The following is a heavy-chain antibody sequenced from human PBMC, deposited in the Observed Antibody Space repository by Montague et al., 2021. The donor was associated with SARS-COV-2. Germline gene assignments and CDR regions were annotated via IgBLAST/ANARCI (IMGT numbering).Heavy chain of an antibody. CDR1: GGPISGSSDY. CDR2: IFYSGST. CDR3: ASMVRAQVYYFDY. D-gene: IGHD3-10*01. V-gene: IGHV4-39*01. Sequence: SETLSLTCTVTGGPISGSSDYWGWTRQPPGKGLEWIGCIFYSGSTYYNPSLKSRVTISVDTSKNQFSLKLSSVTAPDTAVCFCASMVRAQVYYFDYWGQGTLVTVPA. J-gene: IGHJ4*02.